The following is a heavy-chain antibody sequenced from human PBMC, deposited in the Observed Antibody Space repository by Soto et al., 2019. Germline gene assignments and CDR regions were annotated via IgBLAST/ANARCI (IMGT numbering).Heavy chain of an antibody. J-gene: IGHJ3*02. CDR2: VGGHGGGT. D-gene: IGHD3-3*01. V-gene: IGHV3-23*01. Sequence: PGGSLRLSCAYSQFTFIDFAMSWVRRAPGKGLEWVSVVGGHGGGTYYDDSVKGRFTVSRDNSKNTLYLQMDSLTAEDTAVYYGARDSFRRNGFHDPFDIWGQGTMGTVSS. CDR1: QFTFIDFA. CDR3: ARDSFRRNGFHDPFDI.